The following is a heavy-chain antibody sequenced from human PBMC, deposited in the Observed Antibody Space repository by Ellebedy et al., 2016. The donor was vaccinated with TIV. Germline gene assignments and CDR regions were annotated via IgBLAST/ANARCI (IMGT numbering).Heavy chain of an antibody. CDR3: AKARGSSVIDYNYFGMDV. CDR2: ISISGSTM. Sequence: GGSLRLXXAASGFTFSDYYMNWIRQAPGKGLEWVSYISISGSTMYYADAAKGRFTISRDNSGNTLYLQMNSLRAEDTAVYYCAKARGSSVIDYNYFGMDVWGQGTTVTVSS. V-gene: IGHV3-11*01. D-gene: IGHD2-21*01. J-gene: IGHJ6*02. CDR1: GFTFSDYY.